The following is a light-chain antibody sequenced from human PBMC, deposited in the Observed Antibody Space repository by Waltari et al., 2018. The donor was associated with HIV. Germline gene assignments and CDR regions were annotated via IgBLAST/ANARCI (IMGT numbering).Light chain of an antibody. CDR2: EVT. CDR3: SSFTASGTQV. Sequence: QSALAQPASVSGSPGQSITISCTGTRSDVGSYNSVHWYQHHPGKAPKLMIYEVTSRPSGVSNRFSGSKSGNTASLTISGLQAEDEADYYCSSFTASGTQVFGGGTKLTVL. V-gene: IGLV2-14*01. J-gene: IGLJ3*02. CDR1: RSDVGSYNS.